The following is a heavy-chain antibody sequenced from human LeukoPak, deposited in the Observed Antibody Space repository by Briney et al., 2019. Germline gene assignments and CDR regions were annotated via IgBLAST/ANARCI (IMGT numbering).Heavy chain of an antibody. CDR2: INPNSGGT. CDR1: GYTFTGYY. CDR3: ARDGPYGSGSYYGNAFDI. V-gene: IGHV1-2*02. D-gene: IGHD3-10*01. Sequence: ASVKVSCKASGYTFTGYYMHWVRQAPGQGLGWMGWINPNSGGTNYAQKFQGRVTMTRDTSISTAYMELSRLRSDDTAVYCCARDGPYGSGSYYGNAFDIWGQGTMVTVSS. J-gene: IGHJ3*02.